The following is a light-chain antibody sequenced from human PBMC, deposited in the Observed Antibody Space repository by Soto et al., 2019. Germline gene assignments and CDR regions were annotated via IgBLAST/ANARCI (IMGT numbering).Light chain of an antibody. CDR1: SSDVGGYNF. V-gene: IGLV2-14*03. CDR2: EVS. J-gene: IGLJ1*01. Sequence: QSALTQPASVFGSPGQSITISCTGTSSDVGGYNFVPWYQQHPGKAPKLMIYEVSNRPSGVSNRFSGSKSGNTASLTISGLQPDDEADYYCSSYTTSSTVVFGTGTKVTVL. CDR3: SSYTTSSTVV.